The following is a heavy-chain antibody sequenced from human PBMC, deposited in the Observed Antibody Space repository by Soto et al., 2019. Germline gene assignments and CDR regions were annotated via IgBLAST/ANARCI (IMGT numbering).Heavy chain of an antibody. D-gene: IGHD3-3*01. CDR1: GFTFSSYN. V-gene: IGHV3-48*02. J-gene: IGHJ6*02. CDR3: ATDYDFWSGNPAFGMDV. Sequence: PGGSLRLSCGASGFTFSSYNMNWVRQAPGKGLEWVSFISSSTSTIHYADSVKGRFTISRDNAKNSLYLQMNSLRDEDTAVYYWATDYDFWSGNPAFGMDVWGQGTTVTVSS. CDR2: ISSSTSTI.